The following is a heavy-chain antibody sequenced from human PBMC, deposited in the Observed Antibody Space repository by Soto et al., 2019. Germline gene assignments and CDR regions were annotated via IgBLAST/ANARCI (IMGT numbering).Heavy chain of an antibody. V-gene: IGHV6-1*01. J-gene: IGHJ6*02. D-gene: IGHD2-2*01. CDR3: ARDRKGYCSSTSCPYGMDV. Sequence: PSQTLSLTCAISGDSVSSNSAAWNWIRQSPSRGLEWLGRTYNRSKWYNDYAVSVKSRITINPDTSKNQFSLKLSSVTAADTAVYYCARDRKGYCSSTSCPYGMDVWGQGTTVTVSS. CDR2: TYNRSKWYN. CDR1: GDSVSSNSAA.